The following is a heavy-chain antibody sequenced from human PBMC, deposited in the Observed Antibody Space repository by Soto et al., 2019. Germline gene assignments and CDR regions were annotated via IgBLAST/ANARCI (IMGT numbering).Heavy chain of an antibody. Sequence: QVQLQESGPGLVKPSETLSLTCTVSGGSVSSGSYYWSWIRQPPGKGLEWIGYIYYSGSTNYNPPRTSRVPISVATSKTPFSLKLSSVTAADTAVYYCARGIAGWYQGRYYYGMDVWGQGTTVTVSS. CDR1: GGSVSSGSYY. J-gene: IGHJ6*02. V-gene: IGHV4-61*01. CDR2: IYYSGST. D-gene: IGHD6-19*01. CDR3: ARGIAGWYQGRYYYGMDV.